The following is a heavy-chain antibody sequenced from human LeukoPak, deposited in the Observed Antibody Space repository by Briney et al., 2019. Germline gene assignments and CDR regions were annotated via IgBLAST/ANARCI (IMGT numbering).Heavy chain of an antibody. CDR3: ARAYPMTWYVDI. CDR1: GYTFTGYY. Sequence: ASVKVSCKASGYTFTGYYMHWVRQAPGQGLEWMGWINPNSGGTNYAQKFQGWVTMTRDTSISTAYMELSRLRSDDTAVYYCARAYPMTWYVDIWGQGTMVTVSS. J-gene: IGHJ3*02. D-gene: IGHD3-22*01. V-gene: IGHV1-2*04. CDR2: INPNSGGT.